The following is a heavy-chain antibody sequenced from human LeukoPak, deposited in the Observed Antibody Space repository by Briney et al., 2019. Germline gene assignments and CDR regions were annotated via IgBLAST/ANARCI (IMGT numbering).Heavy chain of an antibody. CDR2: IQYSGNNK. D-gene: IGHD3-10*01. CDR3: AKDNRDYYIDY. V-gene: IGHV3-30*02. CDR1: GFTFNNFG. Sequence: GGSLRLSCAASGFTFNNFGMHWVRQAPGKGLEWVTFIQYSGNNKYYADSVKGRFTISRDNSKNTLYLQTNSLRAEDTAVYYCAKDNRDYYIDYWGQGTLVTVSS. J-gene: IGHJ4*02.